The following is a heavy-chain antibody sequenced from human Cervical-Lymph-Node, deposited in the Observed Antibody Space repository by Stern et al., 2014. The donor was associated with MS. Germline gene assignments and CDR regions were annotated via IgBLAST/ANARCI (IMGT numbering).Heavy chain of an antibody. J-gene: IGHJ4*02. Sequence: QMQLVQSGAEVKKPGASVKVSCKTSGYTFTGNYIHWVRQAPGQGLEWMGWINPNSGGTNYAQKFQGRVTMTRDTSISTAYMDLSRLTSDDTAVYYCARVVRNSVDYWGQGTLVTVSS. CDR3: ARVVRNSVDY. CDR1: GYTFTGNY. V-gene: IGHV1-2*02. CDR2: INPNSGGT. D-gene: IGHD4-23*01.